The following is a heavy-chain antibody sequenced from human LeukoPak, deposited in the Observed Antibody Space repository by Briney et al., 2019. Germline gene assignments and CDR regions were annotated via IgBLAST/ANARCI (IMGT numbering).Heavy chain of an antibody. CDR2: MNPNSGNT. CDR1: GYTFTSYD. J-gene: IGHJ4*02. Sequence: GASVKVSCKASGYTFTSYDMNWVRQATGQGLEWMGWMNPNSGNTGFAQKFQGRVTLTRNTSISTAYMELSSLRSEDTAVYYCARTKLTGDVFDYWGQGTLVTVSS. V-gene: IGHV1-8*03. D-gene: IGHD7-27*01. CDR3: ARTKLTGDVFDY.